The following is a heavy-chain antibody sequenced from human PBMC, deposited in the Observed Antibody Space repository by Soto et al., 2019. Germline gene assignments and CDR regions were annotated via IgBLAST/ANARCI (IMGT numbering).Heavy chain of an antibody. Sequence: EVQLLESGGDLVPPGGSLRLSCAVSGFTFSSFSMTWVRQAPGKGLEWVATLSASGDTTHYADSVTGRFIISRDNSKNTLFLQMNSVRREDTAVYYCAKDEGGGYYYGVDYWGQGVLVTVSP. J-gene: IGHJ4*02. V-gene: IGHV3-23*01. D-gene: IGHD3-3*01. CDR1: GFTFSSFS. CDR2: LSASGDTT. CDR3: AKDEGGGYYYGVDY.